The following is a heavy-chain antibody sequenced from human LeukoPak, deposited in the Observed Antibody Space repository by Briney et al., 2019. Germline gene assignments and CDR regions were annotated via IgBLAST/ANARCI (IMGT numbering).Heavy chain of an antibody. CDR3: ARDFVFKIDY. Sequence: GSLRLSCETAGFTFSSYVMHWVRRTPGKGLVWVSRISHDGIISYADSVKGRFTISRDNAKNTLLLQMNSLRVEDTAVYYCARDFVFKIDYWGRGTLVTVSS. V-gene: IGHV3-74*01. J-gene: IGHJ4*02. CDR2: ISHDGII. D-gene: IGHD3-3*01. CDR1: GFTFSSYV.